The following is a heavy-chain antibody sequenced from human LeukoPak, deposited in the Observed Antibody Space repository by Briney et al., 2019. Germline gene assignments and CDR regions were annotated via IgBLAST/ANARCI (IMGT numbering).Heavy chain of an antibody. D-gene: IGHD3-10*01. CDR1: GVIFPSYW. J-gene: IGHJ4*02. CDR3: ARRHHFGFLDS. V-gene: IGHV3-7*04. Sequence: SGGSLRLSCAASGVIFPSYWMTWVRQAPGKGLEWVANIKQDGSEKYYVDSVKGRFTISRDNAKNSVYLQMNSLRAEDTAVYYCARRHHFGFLDSWGQGTLVTVSS. CDR2: IKQDGSEK.